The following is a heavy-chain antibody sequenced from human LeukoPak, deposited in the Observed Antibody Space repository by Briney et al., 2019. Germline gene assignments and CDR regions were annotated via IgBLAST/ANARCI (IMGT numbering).Heavy chain of an antibody. Sequence: GGSLRLSCAASGFTFSSYWMSWVRQAPRKGLEWVSTISRSGDRIYYADSVKGRFTISRDNSKNTLYVQMNSLRVEDTALYYCAKDPFGCSGGSCSLFDPWGQGTLVTVSS. CDR2: ISRSGDRI. V-gene: IGHV3-23*01. CDR1: GFTFSSYW. D-gene: IGHD2-15*01. J-gene: IGHJ5*02. CDR3: AKDPFGCSGGSCSLFDP.